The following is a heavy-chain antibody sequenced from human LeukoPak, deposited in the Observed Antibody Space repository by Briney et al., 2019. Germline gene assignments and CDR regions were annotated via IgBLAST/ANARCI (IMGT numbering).Heavy chain of an antibody. J-gene: IGHJ4*02. CDR1: GFPFSDYS. D-gene: IGHD1-1*01. Sequence: PGGSLRLSCTASGFPFSDYSIDWVRQAPGKVLEWVSYIGIDSGNTKYADSVRGRFTVSAATAKNSLFLQMNSLRVEDTAVYYCARDHNYAFDNWGQGTLVSVSS. CDR2: IGIDSGNT. CDR3: ARDHNYAFDN. V-gene: IGHV3-48*04.